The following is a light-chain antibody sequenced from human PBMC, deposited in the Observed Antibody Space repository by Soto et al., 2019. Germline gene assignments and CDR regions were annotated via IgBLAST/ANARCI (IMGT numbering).Light chain of an antibody. CDR3: QQSYSTPPWT. CDR2: AAS. V-gene: IGKV1-39*01. CDR1: QSISSY. J-gene: IGKJ1*01. Sequence: DIQMTQTPSSLSASVGDRVTITCRASQSISSYLNWYQQKPGKAPKLLIYAASSLQSGVPSRFSDSGSGTDFTLTISSLQPEDFATYYGQQSYSTPPWTFGQGTKVDI.